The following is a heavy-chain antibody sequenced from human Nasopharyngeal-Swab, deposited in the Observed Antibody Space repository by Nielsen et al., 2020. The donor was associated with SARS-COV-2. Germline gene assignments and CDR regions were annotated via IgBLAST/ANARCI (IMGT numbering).Heavy chain of an antibody. J-gene: IGHJ4*02. CDR1: GFTFSSYA. CDR3: AAGGDSSSSTFDY. Sequence: GGSLRLSCAASGFTFSSYAMSWVRQAPGKGLEWVSAISGSGGSTYYADSVKGRFTISRGNSKNTLYLQMNSLRAEDTAVYYCAAGGDSSSSTFDYWGQGTLVTVSS. V-gene: IGHV3-23*01. CDR2: ISGSGGST. D-gene: IGHD6-6*01.